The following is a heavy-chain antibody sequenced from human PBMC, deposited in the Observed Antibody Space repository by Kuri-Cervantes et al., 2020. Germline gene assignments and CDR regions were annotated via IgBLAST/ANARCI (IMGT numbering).Heavy chain of an antibody. CDR3: ARARGDYYFDY. D-gene: IGHD2-21*02. V-gene: IGHV4-59*13. J-gene: IGHJ4*02. CDR2: IYSSGST. Sequence: SETLSLTCTVSGGSISNYYWSWIRQPPGKGLEWIAYIYSSGSTNYNPSLKSRVTISVDTSKNQFSLKLSSVTAADTAVYYCARARGDYYFDYWGQGTLVTVSS. CDR1: GGSISNYY.